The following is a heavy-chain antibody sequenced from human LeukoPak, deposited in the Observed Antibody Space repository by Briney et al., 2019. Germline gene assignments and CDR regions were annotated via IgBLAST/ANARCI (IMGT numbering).Heavy chain of an antibody. CDR3: ARGDLTNYYDSSGSFDY. Sequence: SVKVSCKASGGTFSSYAISWLRQAPGQGLEWMGGIIPIFGTANYAQKFQGRVTITTDESTSTAYMELSSLRSEDTAVYYCARGDLTNYYDSSGSFDYWGQGTLVTVSS. CDR1: GGTFSSYA. D-gene: IGHD3-22*01. V-gene: IGHV1-69*05. J-gene: IGHJ4*02. CDR2: IIPIFGTA.